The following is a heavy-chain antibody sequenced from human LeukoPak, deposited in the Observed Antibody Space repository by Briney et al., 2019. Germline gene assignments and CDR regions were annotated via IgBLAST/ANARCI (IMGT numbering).Heavy chain of an antibody. V-gene: IGHV3-23*01. CDR3: AKSRGYSYGPFDY. CDR1: GFTFSSYA. J-gene: IGHJ4*02. D-gene: IGHD5-18*01. Sequence: PGGSLRLSCAASGFTFSSYAMTWVRQAPGKGLEWVSAISSSGGSTYYADSVKGRFTISSGTSKNTLYLQMSSLRAEDTAIYYCAKSRGYSYGPFDYWGQGTLVTVSS. CDR2: ISSSGGST.